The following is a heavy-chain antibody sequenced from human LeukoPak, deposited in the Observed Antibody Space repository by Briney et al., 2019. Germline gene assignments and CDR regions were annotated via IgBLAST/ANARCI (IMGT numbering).Heavy chain of an antibody. CDR3: ARNAYYYGSGSYYYYYYMDV. CDR2: IRYDGSNK. V-gene: IGHV3-30*02. D-gene: IGHD3-10*01. Sequence: GGSLRLSCAASGFTFSSYGMHWVRQAPGKGLEWVAFIRYDGSNKYYADSVKGRFTISRDNSKNTLYLQMNSLRAEDTAVYYCARNAYYYGSGSYYYYYYMDVWGKGTTVTISS. CDR1: GFTFSSYG. J-gene: IGHJ6*03.